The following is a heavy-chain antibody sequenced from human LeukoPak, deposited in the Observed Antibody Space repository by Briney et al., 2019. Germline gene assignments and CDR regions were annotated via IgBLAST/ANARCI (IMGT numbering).Heavy chain of an antibody. CDR3: TRVGYIDEGIDY. CDR2: IKQDGSKK. J-gene: IGHJ4*02. V-gene: IGHV3-7*04. CDR1: GFSFSSYW. Sequence: GGSLRLSCAAFGFSFSSYWMTWVRQAPGKGLEWVANIKQDGSKKSYVDSVKGRFTISRDNAKNSLYLQMNSLRAVDTAIYYCTRVGYIDEGIDYWGQGTLVTVSS. D-gene: IGHD5-24*01.